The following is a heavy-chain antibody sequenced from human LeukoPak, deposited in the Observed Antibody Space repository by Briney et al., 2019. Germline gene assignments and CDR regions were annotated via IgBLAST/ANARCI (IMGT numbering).Heavy chain of an antibody. CDR2: IYYSGST. J-gene: IGHJ4*02. D-gene: IGHD3-10*01. CDR1: GGSVSSGSYY. Sequence: SETLSLTCTVSGGSVSSGSYYWSWIRQPPGKGLEWTGYIYYSGSTNSNPSLKSRVTISVNTSKNQFSRKRSAVTAADTAVYYCARLTLGGSFDYWGQGTLVTVSS. V-gene: IGHV4-61*01. CDR3: ARLTLGGSFDY.